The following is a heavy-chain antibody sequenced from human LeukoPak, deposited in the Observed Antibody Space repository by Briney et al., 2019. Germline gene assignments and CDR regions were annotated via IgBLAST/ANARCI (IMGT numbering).Heavy chain of an antibody. J-gene: IGHJ4*02. V-gene: IGHV3-7*01. CDR1: GFTFSSYW. Sequence: GGSLRLSCAASGFTFSSYWMSWVRQAPGKGLEWVANIKQDGSEKYYVDSVKGRFTISRDNAKNSLYLQMNSLRAEDTAVYYCGSQGFIIVKTLDYWGQEPLVTFSS. D-gene: IGHD2/OR15-2a*01. CDR3: GSQGFIIVKTLDY. CDR2: IKQDGSEK.